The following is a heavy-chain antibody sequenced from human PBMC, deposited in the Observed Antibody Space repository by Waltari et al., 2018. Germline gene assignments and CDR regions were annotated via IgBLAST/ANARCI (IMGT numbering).Heavy chain of an antibody. CDR1: GGPFSSYA. J-gene: IGHJ4*02. CDR3: ARTTTIKSLDY. D-gene: IGHD1-7*01. Sequence: QVQLVQSGAEVKKPGSSVKVSCKASGGPFSSYAISWVRQAPGQGLEWTGTSIPIFGPANYAQKFQGRATITADTSIYTTYMELSSLRSEDTAIFYCARTTTIKSLDYWGQGTLVTVSS. V-gene: IGHV1-69*08. CDR2: SIPIFGPA.